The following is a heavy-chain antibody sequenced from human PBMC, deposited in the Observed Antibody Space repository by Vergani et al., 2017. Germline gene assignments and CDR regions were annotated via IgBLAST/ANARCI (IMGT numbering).Heavy chain of an antibody. D-gene: IGHD6-6*01. V-gene: IGHV1-69*01. J-gene: IGHJ6*03. CDR2: IIPIFGTA. CDR3: ARVTQSSSSTWGDYYYYYMDV. Sequence: QVQLVQSGAEVKKPGSSVKVSCKASGGTFSSYAISWVRQAPGQGLEWMGGIIPIFGTANYAQKFQGRVTITADESTSTAYMELSSLRSEDTAVYYCARVTQSSSSTWGDYYYYYMDVWGKGTTVTVSS. CDR1: GGTFSSYA.